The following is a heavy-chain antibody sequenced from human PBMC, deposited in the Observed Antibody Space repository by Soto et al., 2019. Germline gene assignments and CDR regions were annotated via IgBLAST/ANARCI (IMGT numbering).Heavy chain of an antibody. J-gene: IGHJ4*02. V-gene: IGHV3-23*01. D-gene: IGHD5-12*01. CDR1: GFTFSSYA. CDR3: AKGWDIVDPIDY. Sequence: PGGSLRLSCAAAGFTFSSYAMSWVRQAPGKGLEWVSAISGSGGSTYYADSVKGRFTISRDNSKSTLYLQMNSLRAEDTAVYYCAKGWDIVDPIDYWGQGTLVTVSS. CDR2: ISGSGGST.